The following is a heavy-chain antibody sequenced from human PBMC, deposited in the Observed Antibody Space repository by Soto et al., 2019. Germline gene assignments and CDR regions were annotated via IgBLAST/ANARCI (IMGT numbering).Heavy chain of an antibody. CDR2: INHSGSI. D-gene: IGHD2-2*01. J-gene: IGHJ6*02. Sequence: SETLSLTCAAYGGSFSCSYWSWIRQPPGKGLEWIGEINHSGSINYNVSLKSRVTMSVDTSRNQFSLKLSSVTAADAALYYCARVPTRHYYYYDGMDVWGQGTTVTVSS. CDR1: GGSFSCSY. V-gene: IGHV4-34*01. CDR3: ARVPTRHYYYYDGMDV.